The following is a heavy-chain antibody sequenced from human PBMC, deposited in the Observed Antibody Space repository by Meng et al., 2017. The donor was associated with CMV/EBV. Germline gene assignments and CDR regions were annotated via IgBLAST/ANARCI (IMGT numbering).Heavy chain of an antibody. D-gene: IGHD2-21*02. CDR2: INHSGTT. CDR1: SGSLSGYF. Sequence: GSLRLSCAVYSGSLSGYFWSWIRQPPGKGLERIGEINHSGTTSYNPSLKSRVTISVDTSKNQFSLKLSSVTAADTAVYYCARGVTWNWYFDLWGRGTLVTVSS. CDR3: ARGVTWNWYFDL. V-gene: IGHV4-34*01. J-gene: IGHJ2*01.